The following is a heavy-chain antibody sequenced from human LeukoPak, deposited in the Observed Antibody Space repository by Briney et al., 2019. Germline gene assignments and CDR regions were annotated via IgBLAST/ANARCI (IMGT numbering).Heavy chain of an antibody. Sequence: GGSLRLSCAASGFTFSSYDMHWVRQATGKGLEWVSVIGTAGDTYYPGSVKGRFTISRENAKNSLYLQMNSLRAEDTAVYYCARRYFDWLSVAHYYYYYYMDVWGKGTTVTISS. D-gene: IGHD3-9*01. V-gene: IGHV3-13*01. J-gene: IGHJ6*03. CDR3: ARRYFDWLSVAHYYYYYYMDV. CDR1: GFTFSSYD. CDR2: IGTAGDT.